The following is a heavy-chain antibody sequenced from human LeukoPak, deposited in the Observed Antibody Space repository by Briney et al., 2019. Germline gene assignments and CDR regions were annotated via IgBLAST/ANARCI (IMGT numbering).Heavy chain of an antibody. CDR2: IIPILGIA. J-gene: IGHJ4*02. V-gene: IGHV1-69*04. CDR1: GGTFSSYA. CDR3: ARVKSWSLPFPPHV. D-gene: IGHD6-13*01. Sequence: GASVKVSCKASGGTFSSYAISWVRQAPGQGLEWMGRIIPILGIANYAQKFQGRVTITADKSTSTAYMELSSLRSEDTAVYYCARVKSWSLPFPPHVRGQGTLVTVST.